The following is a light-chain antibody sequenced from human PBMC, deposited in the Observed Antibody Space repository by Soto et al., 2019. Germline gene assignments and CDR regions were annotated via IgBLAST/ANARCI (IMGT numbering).Light chain of an antibody. Sequence: QSALTQPASVSGSPGQSITVSCTGTSSDGGAYNYVSWYQQHPGKAPKLMIYEVSNRPSGVSNRFSGSKSGNTASLTISGLQAEDEADYYCSSYTSSSTLYVFGTGTKLTVL. CDR2: EVS. CDR3: SSYTSSSTLYV. J-gene: IGLJ1*01. V-gene: IGLV2-14*01. CDR1: SSDGGAYNY.